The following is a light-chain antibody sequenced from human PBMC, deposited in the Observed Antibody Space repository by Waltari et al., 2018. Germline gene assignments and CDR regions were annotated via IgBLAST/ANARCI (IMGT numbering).Light chain of an antibody. V-gene: IGLV6-57*04. CDR3: QSYDGNNWV. J-gene: IGLJ3*02. CDR2: EDN. CDR1: SGSIASNY. Sequence: NFMLTQPHSVSESPGKTVTISCTRSSGSIASNYVQWYQQRPGSAPTTVIYEDNQIPAGVPVRFSGSIDRSSNPASLTISGLKTEDEADYYWQSYDGNNWVFCGGTKLTVL.